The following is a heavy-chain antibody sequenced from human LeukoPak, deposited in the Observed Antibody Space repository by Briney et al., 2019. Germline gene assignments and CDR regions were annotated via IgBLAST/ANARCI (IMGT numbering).Heavy chain of an antibody. D-gene: IGHD1-14*01. CDR2: ISSDGSST. Sequence: SGGSLRLSCAASGFTFSSYWMHWVRHAPGKGLVWVSRISSDGSSTTYADSVKGRFTISRDNAKNTLFLQMNSLRAEDTAVYYCVREPQAEYYFDYWGQGTLVTVSS. V-gene: IGHV3-74*01. CDR3: VREPQAEYYFDY. CDR1: GFTFSSYW. J-gene: IGHJ4*02.